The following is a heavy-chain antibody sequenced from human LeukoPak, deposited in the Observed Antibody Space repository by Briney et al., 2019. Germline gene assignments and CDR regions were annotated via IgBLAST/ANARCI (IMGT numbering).Heavy chain of an antibody. CDR1: GYTFTGYY. J-gene: IGHJ5*02. Sequence: ASVKVSCKASGYTFTGYYMHWVRQAPGQGLEWMGWINPNSGGTNYAQKFQGRVTMTRDTSISTAYMELSRLRSDDTAVYYCARERGRLQPKRSWFDPWGQGTLVTVSS. CDR2: INPNSGGT. CDR3: ARERGRLQPKRSWFDP. D-gene: IGHD1-1*01. V-gene: IGHV1-2*02.